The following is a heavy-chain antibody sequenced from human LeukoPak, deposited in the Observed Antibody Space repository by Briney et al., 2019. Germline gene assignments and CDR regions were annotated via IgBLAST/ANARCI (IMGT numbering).Heavy chain of an antibody. Sequence: GGSLRLSCEASGFTFSTYWMHWVRQTPGKGLVWVSRISRDGTTTTYADSVRGRFTISRDNAKNTLYLEMNSLRAEDTAVYFCARDGVGASHDYWGQGTLVTVSS. D-gene: IGHD1-26*01. CDR3: ARDGVGASHDY. CDR2: ISRDGTTT. CDR1: GFTFSTYW. J-gene: IGHJ4*02. V-gene: IGHV3-74*01.